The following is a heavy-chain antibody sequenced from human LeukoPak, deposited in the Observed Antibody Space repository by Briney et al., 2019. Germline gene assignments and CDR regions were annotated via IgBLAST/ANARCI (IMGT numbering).Heavy chain of an antibody. CDR3: ASRSHRKAFDI. CDR1: GNTFTSYG. J-gene: IGHJ3*02. CDR2: IIPILGAT. V-gene: IGHV1-69*04. D-gene: IGHD1-14*01. Sequence: ASVKVSCKASGNTFTSYGISWVRQAPGQGLEWMGRIIPILGATNYAQKFQGTVTPTADTSTNTAYMELSNLRSEDTALYFCASRSHRKAFDIWGQGTMVTVSS.